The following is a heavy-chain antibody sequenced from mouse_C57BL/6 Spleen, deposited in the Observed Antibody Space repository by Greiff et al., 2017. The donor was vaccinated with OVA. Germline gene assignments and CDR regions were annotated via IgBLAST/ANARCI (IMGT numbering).Heavy chain of an antibody. CDR1: GYTFTSYW. CDR3: ARGDDGYYPYAMDY. D-gene: IGHD2-3*01. J-gene: IGHJ4*01. CDR2: IYPSDSET. V-gene: IGHV1-61*01. Sequence: VQLQQPGAELVRPGSSVKLSCKASGYTFTSYWMDWVKQRPGQGLEWIGNIYPSDSETHYNQKFKDKATWTVDKSSSTAYMQLSSLTSEDSAVYYCARGDDGYYPYAMDYWGQGTSVTVSS.